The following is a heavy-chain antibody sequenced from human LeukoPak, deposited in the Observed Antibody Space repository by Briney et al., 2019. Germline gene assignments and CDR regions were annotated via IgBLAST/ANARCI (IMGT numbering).Heavy chain of an antibody. D-gene: IGHD5-18*01. V-gene: IGHV4-34*01. Sequence: SETLSLTCAVSGGSFSGYYWSWIRQPPGKGLEWIGEINHSGSTNYNPSLKSRVTISVDTSKNQFSLKLSSVTAADTAVYYCARACGYSYGRRYYFDYWGQGTLVTVSS. J-gene: IGHJ4*02. CDR2: INHSGST. CDR1: GGSFSGYY. CDR3: ARACGYSYGRRYYFDY.